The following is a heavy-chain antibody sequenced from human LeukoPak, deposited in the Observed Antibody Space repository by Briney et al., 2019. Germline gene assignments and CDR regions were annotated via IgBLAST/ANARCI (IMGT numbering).Heavy chain of an antibody. Sequence: GGSLRLSCAASGFTVSSNYMSWVRQDPVKGLEWVANINEDGSEKYYVDSVRGRFTISRDNAKNSLYLQMNSLRTEDTAIYYCARGGVRRGYYDYWGQGTLVTVSS. J-gene: IGHJ4*02. CDR1: GFTVSSNY. CDR3: ARGGVRRGYYDY. D-gene: IGHD1-14*01. V-gene: IGHV3-7*01. CDR2: INEDGSEK.